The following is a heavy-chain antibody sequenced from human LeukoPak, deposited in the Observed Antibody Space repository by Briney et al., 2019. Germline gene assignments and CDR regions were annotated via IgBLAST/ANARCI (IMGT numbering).Heavy chain of an antibody. J-gene: IGHJ4*02. CDR2: IYYSGST. CDR3: ARDLPRGCSSTSCYQVLGWPKVPYYFDY. Sequence: SETLSLTCTVSGGSISSGDYYWSWIRQPPGKGLEWIGYIYYSGSTYYNPSLKRRVTISVDTSKNQFSLKLSSVTAADTAVYYCARDLPRGCSSTSCYQVLGWPKVPYYFDYWGQGTLVTVSS. V-gene: IGHV4-30-4*08. CDR1: GGSISSGDYY. D-gene: IGHD2-2*01.